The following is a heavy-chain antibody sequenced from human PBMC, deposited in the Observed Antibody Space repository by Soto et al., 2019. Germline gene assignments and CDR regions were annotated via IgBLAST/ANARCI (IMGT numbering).Heavy chain of an antibody. CDR3: ARRYCTNCVCRRSLDAFDI. V-gene: IGHV3-23*01. D-gene: IGHD2-8*01. Sequence: EVQLLESGDGLDQLGGSLGLSCAASGYTFLSYPLSWFHQAPGMGLEWCSGFSGTGVRTNYADPVKGRFTISRDNSKNTLYVQMNRLSAEDTAVYYGARRYCTNCVCRRSLDAFDIWGQGTMVTVS. CDR1: GYTFLSYP. CDR2: FSGTGVRT. J-gene: IGHJ3*02.